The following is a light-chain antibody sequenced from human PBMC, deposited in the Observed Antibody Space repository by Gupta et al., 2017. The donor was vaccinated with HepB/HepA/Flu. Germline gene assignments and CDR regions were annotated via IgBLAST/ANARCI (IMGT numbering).Light chain of an antibody. CDR3: QQYKNWPPLT. CDR2: GAS. V-gene: IGKV3-15*01. CDR1: QSVSSN. Sequence: EIVMTQSPATLSVSPGERATLSCRASQSVSSNLAWYQQKPGQAPRLLIYGASTRATGITARFSGSGCGKEFTLTISSRQSEDFAVYYCQQYKNWPPLTFGGGTKVEIK. J-gene: IGKJ4*01.